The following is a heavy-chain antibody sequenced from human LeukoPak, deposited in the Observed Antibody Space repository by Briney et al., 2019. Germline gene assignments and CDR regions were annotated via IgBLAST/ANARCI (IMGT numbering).Heavy chain of an antibody. V-gene: IGHV3-7*03. CDR2: IKQDGSEK. Sequence: GGSLRLSCAASGFTFSSYWMNWVRQAPGKGLEWVANIKQDGSEKFYVDSVKGRFTISRDNAKNSLYLQMNSLRAGDTAVYYCARGHTHSSSWYEGYFDYWGQGTLVTVSS. J-gene: IGHJ4*02. D-gene: IGHD6-13*01. CDR1: GFTFSSYW. CDR3: ARGHTHSSSWYEGYFDY.